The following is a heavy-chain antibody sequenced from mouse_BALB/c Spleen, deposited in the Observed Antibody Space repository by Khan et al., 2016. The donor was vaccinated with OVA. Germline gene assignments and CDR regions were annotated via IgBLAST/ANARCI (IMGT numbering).Heavy chain of an antibody. J-gene: IGHJ2*01. CDR1: GFSLTSYG. D-gene: IGHD1-3*01. CDR2: IWAGGST. V-gene: IGHV2-9*02. Sequence: VELVESGPGLVAPSQSLSITCTVSGFSLTSYGVHWVRQPPGKGLEWMGVIWAGGSTNYYPALFSRLSIIKDNSKSQVFLKMNSLQTDDATMYYCARLEDIWGQGTTLTVAS. CDR3: ARLEDI.